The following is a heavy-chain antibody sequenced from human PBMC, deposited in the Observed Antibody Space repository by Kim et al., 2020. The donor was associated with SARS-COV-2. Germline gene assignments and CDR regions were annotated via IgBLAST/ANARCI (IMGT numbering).Heavy chain of an antibody. Sequence: GGSLRLSCAASGFTFSSYGMHWVRQAPGKGLEWVAVISYDGSNKYYADSVKGRFTISRDNSKNTLYLQMNSLRAEDTAVYYCAKKERWLQLGGEFDYWGQGTLVTVSS. D-gene: IGHD5-12*01. J-gene: IGHJ4*02. CDR2: ISYDGSNK. CDR3: AKKERWLQLGGEFDY. CDR1: GFTFSSYG. V-gene: IGHV3-30*18.